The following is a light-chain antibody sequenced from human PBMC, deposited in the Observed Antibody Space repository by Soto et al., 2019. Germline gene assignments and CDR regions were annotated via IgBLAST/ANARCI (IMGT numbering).Light chain of an antibody. V-gene: IGLV2-14*01. CDR3: SSYTSSSTYV. CDR1: SSDVGGYNY. CDR2: DVS. J-gene: IGLJ1*01. Sequence: QSALTQPASVSGSPGQSITISCTGTSSDVGGYNYVSWYQQYPGKVPKLMIYDVSYRPSGVSNRFSGSKSGNTASLTISGLLAEDEADYYCSSYTSSSTYVFGTGTKLTVL.